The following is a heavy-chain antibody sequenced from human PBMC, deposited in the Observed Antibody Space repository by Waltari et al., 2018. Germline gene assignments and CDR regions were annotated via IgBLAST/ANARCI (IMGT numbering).Heavy chain of an antibody. V-gene: IGHV1-69*04. CDR1: GGTFSSYA. CDR2: IIPILGIA. Sequence: QVQPVQSGAEVKKPGSSVKVSCKASGGTFSSYAISWVRQAPGQGLEWMGGIIPILGIANYAQKFQGRVTITADESTSTAYMELSSLRSEDTAVYYCARDPVARGWFDPWGQGTLVTVSS. CDR3: ARDPVARGWFDP. D-gene: IGHD2-15*01. J-gene: IGHJ5*02.